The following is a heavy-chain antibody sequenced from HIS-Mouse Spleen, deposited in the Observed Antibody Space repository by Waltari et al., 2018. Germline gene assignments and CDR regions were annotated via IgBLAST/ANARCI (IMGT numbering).Heavy chain of an antibody. J-gene: IGHJ4*02. CDR3: ARDPRWNDGIDY. CDR2: IYYSGST. V-gene: IGHV4-39*07. D-gene: IGHD1-1*01. CDR1: GCPISSSSYY. Sequence: QLQLQESGPGLVKPSETLSLTGTVSGCPISSSSYYGGWIRQPPGKGLGWIGSIYYSGSTYYNPSLKSRVTISVDTSKNQFSLKLSSVTAADTAVYYCARDPRWNDGIDYWGQGTLVTVSS.